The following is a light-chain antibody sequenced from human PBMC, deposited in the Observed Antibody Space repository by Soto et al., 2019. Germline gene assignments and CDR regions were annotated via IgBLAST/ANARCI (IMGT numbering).Light chain of an antibody. J-gene: IGLJ3*02. V-gene: IGLV7-46*01. CDR3: FLTLSGPWV. CDR2: DTS. CDR1: TGAVTSGHH. Sequence: QAVVTQEPSLTVSPGGTVTLTCVSSTGAVTSGHHPYWVQQKPGQAPRTLMYDTSNKQSWTPARFSGTLLGGKAALTLSGAQPEDEADYYCFLTLSGPWVFGGGTKLPVL.